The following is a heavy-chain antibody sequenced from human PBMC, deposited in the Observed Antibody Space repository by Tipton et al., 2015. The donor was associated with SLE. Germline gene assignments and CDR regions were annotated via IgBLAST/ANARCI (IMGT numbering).Heavy chain of an antibody. V-gene: IGHV3-30*14. D-gene: IGHD6-19*01. CDR1: GFTFSSYA. J-gene: IGHJ6*02. CDR2: ISYDGSNK. Sequence: RSLRLSCEASGFTFSSYAMHWVRQAPGKGLEWVAVISYDGSNKYYADSVKGRFTISRDYSKNTLYLQMNSLRAEDTAVYYCARDRSLAVAGTGYYYYGMDVWGQGTTVTVSS. CDR3: ARDRSLAVAGTGYYYYGMDV.